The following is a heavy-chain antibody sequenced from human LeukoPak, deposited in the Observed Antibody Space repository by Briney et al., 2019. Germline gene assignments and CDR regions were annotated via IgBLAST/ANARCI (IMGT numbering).Heavy chain of an antibody. Sequence: PGGSLRLSCAASGFTFSDYSLTWVRQTPGKGLEWVSTVTTDTGPTYYTDSVKGRFTVSRDRSKNTLYLQMNSLRAEDTAVYFCARRMTATSKCFDYWGQGTLVTVSS. D-gene: IGHD2/OR15-2a*01. CDR3: ARRMTATSKCFDY. J-gene: IGHJ4*02. CDR1: GFTFSDYS. CDR2: VTTDTGPT. V-gene: IGHV3-23*01.